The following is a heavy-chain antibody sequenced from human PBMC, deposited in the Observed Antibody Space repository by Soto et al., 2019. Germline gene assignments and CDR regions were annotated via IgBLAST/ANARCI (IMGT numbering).Heavy chain of an antibody. J-gene: IGHJ4*02. CDR1: GGSISSSSYY. V-gene: IGHV4-39*01. CDR2: IYYSGTT. D-gene: IGHD4-17*01. CDR3: ARYIRSPSFFDF. Sequence: SETLSLTCTVSGGSISSSSYYWGWIRQPPGKGLEWIGSIYYSGTTYYNPSLKSRVTIPVDTSKNQFSLMLSSVTAADTALYYCARYIRSPSFFDFWGQGTLVTVSS.